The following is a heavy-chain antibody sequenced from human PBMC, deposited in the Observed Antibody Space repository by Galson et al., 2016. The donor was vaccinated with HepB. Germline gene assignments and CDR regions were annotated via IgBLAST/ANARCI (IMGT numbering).Heavy chain of an antibody. CDR2: FYSTGSA. D-gene: IGHD3-9*01. J-gene: IGHJ4*02. Sequence: LSLTCTVSGGSISSGDTYWGWIRQPPGKGLDYIGNFYSTGSASYNPSLDSRVTTSVDTSKSQFSLKVASVTAADTAVYYCARHLGLRYSAFGYWGQGTLVTVSS. V-gene: IGHV4-39*01. CDR1: GGSISSGDTY. CDR3: ARHLGLRYSAFGY.